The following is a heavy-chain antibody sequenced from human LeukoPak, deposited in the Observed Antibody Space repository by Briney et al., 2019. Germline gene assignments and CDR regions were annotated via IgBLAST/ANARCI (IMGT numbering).Heavy chain of an antibody. CDR2: ISGSGGST. V-gene: IGHV3-23*01. J-gene: IGHJ4*02. D-gene: IGHD2-8*01. CDR3: AKDHSPFCTNGVCRGSDY. CDR1: GFTFSSYS. Sequence: GGSLRLSCAASGFTFSSYSMNWVRQAPGKGLEWVSAISGSGGSTYYADSVKGRFTISRDNSKNTLYLQMNSLRAEDTAVYYCAKDHSPFCTNGVCRGSDYWGQGTLVTVSS.